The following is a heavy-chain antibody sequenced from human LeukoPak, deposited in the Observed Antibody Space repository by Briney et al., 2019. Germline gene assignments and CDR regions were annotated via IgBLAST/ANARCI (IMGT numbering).Heavy chain of an antibody. V-gene: IGHV4-31*03. Sequence: SETLSLTCTVSGGSISSGGYYWSWIRQHPGKGLEWFGYIYYSGSTYYNPSLKSRVTISVDTSKNQFSLKLSSVTAADTAVYYCARVVRAAAGTRFDPWGQGTLVTVSS. D-gene: IGHD6-13*01. CDR3: ARVVRAAAGTRFDP. CDR1: GGSISSGGYY. J-gene: IGHJ5*02. CDR2: IYYSGST.